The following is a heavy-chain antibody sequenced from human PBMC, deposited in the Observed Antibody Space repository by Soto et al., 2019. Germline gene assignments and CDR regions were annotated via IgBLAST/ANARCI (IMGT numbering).Heavy chain of an antibody. V-gene: IGHV3-23*01. CDR2: ISGSGGST. J-gene: IGHJ6*02. D-gene: IGHD2-15*01. CDR1: GFTFSSYA. Sequence: PGGSLRLSCAASGFTFSSYAMSWVRQAPGKGLEWVSAISGSGGSTYYADSVKGRFTISRDNSKNTLYLQMNSLRAEDSAVYYCAKRVDGGKGYYYGMDVWGQGTTVTVSS. CDR3: AKRVDGGKGYYYGMDV.